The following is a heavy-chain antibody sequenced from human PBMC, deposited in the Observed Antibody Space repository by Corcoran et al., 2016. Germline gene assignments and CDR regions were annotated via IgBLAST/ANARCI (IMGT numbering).Heavy chain of an antibody. Sequence: QVQLQQWGAGLLKPSETLSLTCAVYGGSFSGYYWSWIRQPPGKGLEWIGEINHSGSTNYNPSLKSRVTRSVDTSKNQFSLKLSSVTAADTAVYYCARAASPDPKAGPIAVADYYFYYWCQGTLVTVSS. V-gene: IGHV4-34*01. D-gene: IGHD6-19*01. J-gene: IGHJ4*02. CDR1: GGSFSGYY. CDR2: INHSGST. CDR3: ARAASPDPKAGPIAVADYYFYY.